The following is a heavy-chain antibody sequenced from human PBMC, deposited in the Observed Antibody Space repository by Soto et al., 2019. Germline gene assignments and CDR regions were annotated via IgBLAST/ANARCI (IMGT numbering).Heavy chain of an antibody. CDR1: GYTFTGYY. CDR2: IHLNSGGT. D-gene: IGHD2-21*01. V-gene: IGHV1-2*02. J-gene: IGHJ6*02. CDR3: AGPRELCYSYFYFFTLDV. Sequence: ASVKVSCKASGYTFTGYYGHWVRQAPGHGLEWLGWIHLNSGGTNYAQSFQGSVTMTRDMSVSTVYMEMTGLSSDDTAVYYCAGPRELCYSYFYFFTLDVWGQGTTVTVSS.